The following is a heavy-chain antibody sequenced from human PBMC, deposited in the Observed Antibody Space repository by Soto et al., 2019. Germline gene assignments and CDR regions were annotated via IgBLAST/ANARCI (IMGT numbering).Heavy chain of an antibody. D-gene: IGHD6-19*01. CDR1: GFTFSSYE. Sequence: GGSLRLSCAASGFTFSSYEMNWVRQAPGKGLEWVSYISSSGSTIYYADSVKGRFTISRDNAKNSLYLQMNSLRAEDTAVYYCARGSAVSGWYGWGQGTLVTAPQ. CDR3: ARGSAVSGWYG. J-gene: IGHJ4*02. CDR2: ISSSGSTI. V-gene: IGHV3-48*03.